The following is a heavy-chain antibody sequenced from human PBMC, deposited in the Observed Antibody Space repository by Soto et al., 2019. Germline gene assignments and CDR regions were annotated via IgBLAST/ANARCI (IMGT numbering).Heavy chain of an antibody. D-gene: IGHD3-3*02. CDR3: VKDLANSHSRFDC. Sequence: GGSLRLSCAASGFTFSNYALGWFRQAPGKGLEWVSSLGVSGGSAFYTDSVKGRFAISRDDSKNTLYLQMDSLRADDTAIYYCVKDLANSHSRFDCWGQETQDTVSS. CDR2: LGVSGGSA. J-gene: IGHJ4*02. V-gene: IGHV3-23*01. CDR1: GFTFSNYA.